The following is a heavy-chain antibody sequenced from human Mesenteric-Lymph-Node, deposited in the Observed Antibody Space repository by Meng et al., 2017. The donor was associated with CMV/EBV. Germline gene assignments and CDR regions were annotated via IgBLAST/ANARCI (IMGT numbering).Heavy chain of an antibody. J-gene: IGHJ4*02. Sequence: TVSGGSMSSSSYYWGWIRQPPGKGLEWIGSIYYSGSTYYNPSLKSRVTISVDTSKNQFSLKLSSVTAADTAVYYCARQPVYGSGFDYWGQGTLVTVSS. V-gene: IGHV4-39*01. CDR2: IYYSGST. CDR1: GGSMSSSSYY. CDR3: ARQPVYGSGFDY. D-gene: IGHD2-8*01.